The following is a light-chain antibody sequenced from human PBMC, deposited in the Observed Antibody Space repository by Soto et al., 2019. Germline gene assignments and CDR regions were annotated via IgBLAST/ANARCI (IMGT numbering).Light chain of an antibody. CDR3: MQGTHWPIT. CDR1: QSLVHSDGIAY. Sequence: EVVMTQSPLSLPVTLGQPASISCRSNQSLVHSDGIAYFSWFQQRPGRSQRRLIYKVYNRDSGVQARFSGSGSGTDFALKIRRVEAEEVGVYYCMQGTHWPITVGQGTRLENK. V-gene: IGKV2-30*02. J-gene: IGKJ5*01. CDR2: KVY.